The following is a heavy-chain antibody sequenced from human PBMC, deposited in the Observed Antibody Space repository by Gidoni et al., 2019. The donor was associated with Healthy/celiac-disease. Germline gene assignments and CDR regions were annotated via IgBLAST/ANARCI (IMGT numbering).Heavy chain of an antibody. J-gene: IGHJ5*02. CDR1: AGSFSGYY. V-gene: IGHV4-34*01. D-gene: IGHD6-13*01. CDR3: ARAPNAGYSSSWYPVQRRNWFDP. CDR2: FNHSGST. Sequence: QVQLPQWGAGLLKPSDTLSPTGAVYAGSFSGYYSSWLHQPPGKGLDRIGEFNHSGSTNYHPSLKSRVTISVDTSKNQFSLKLSSVTAADTAVYYCARAPNAGYSSSWYPVQRRNWFDPWGQGTLVTVSS.